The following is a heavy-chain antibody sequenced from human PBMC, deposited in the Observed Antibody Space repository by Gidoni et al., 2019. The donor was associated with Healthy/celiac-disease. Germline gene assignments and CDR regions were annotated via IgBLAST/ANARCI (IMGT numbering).Heavy chain of an antibody. J-gene: IGHJ4*02. D-gene: IGHD3-3*01. CDR1: GFTFSAYY. CDR3: ARDLGGLRFLEWADDY. Sequence: QVQLVESGGGLVKPGGSLRLSCAASGFTFSAYYMSWTCQAPGKGLEWVSYISSSGSTIYYADSVKGRFTISRDNAKNSLYLQMNSLRAEDTAVYYCARDLGGLRFLEWADDYWGQGTLVTVSS. V-gene: IGHV3-11*01. CDR2: ISSSGSTI.